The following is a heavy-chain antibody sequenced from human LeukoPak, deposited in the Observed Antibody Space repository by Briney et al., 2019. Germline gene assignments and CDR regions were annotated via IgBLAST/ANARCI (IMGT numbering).Heavy chain of an antibody. J-gene: IGHJ4*02. CDR2: INHSGST. Sequence: SETLSLTCAVYGGSFSDYYWSWIRQPPGKGLEWIGEINHSGSTNYNPSLKSRVTISVDTSKNQFSLKLSSVTAADTAVYYCARGRRGSGSYYHLGIDYWGQGTLVTVSS. CDR3: ARGRRGSGSYYHLGIDY. CDR1: GGSFSDYY. D-gene: IGHD3-10*01. V-gene: IGHV4-34*01.